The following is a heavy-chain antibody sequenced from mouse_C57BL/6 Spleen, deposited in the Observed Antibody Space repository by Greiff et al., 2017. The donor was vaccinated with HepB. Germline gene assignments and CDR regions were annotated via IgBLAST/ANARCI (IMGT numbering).Heavy chain of an antibody. CDR2: IDPETGGT. D-gene: IGHD1-1*01. CDR1: GYTFTDYE. V-gene: IGHV1-15*01. CDR3: TRAHYGSSPDY. J-gene: IGHJ2*01. Sequence: QVQLQQSGAELVRPGASVTLSCKASGYTFTDYEMHWVKQTPVHGLEWIGAIDPETGGTAYNQKFKGKAILTADKSSSTAYMELRSLTSEDSAVYYCTRAHYGSSPDYWAKAPLSQSPQ.